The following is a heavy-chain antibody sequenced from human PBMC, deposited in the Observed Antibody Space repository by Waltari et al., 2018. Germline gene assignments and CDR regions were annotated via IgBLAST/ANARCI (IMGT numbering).Heavy chain of an antibody. V-gene: IGHV3-30*11. CDR2: MSPDGGFS. D-gene: IGHD1-1*01. CDR3: ARDPLPGPPDFFDY. CDR1: GFTFSTFV. Sequence: ARLAASGGGVVQPGRCLRLPCVASGFTFSTFVVHWVRQAPRKGLEWLAVMSPDGGFSYYADSVKGRFTISRDNSRNTLFLQMTGLRPDDTAVYFCARDPLPGPPDFFDYWGQGTLVSVSS. J-gene: IGHJ4*02.